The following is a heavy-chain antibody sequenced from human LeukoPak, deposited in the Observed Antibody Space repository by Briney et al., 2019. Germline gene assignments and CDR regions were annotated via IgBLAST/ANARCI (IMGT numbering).Heavy chain of an antibody. CDR2: ISSSGSTI. D-gene: IGHD1-26*01. J-gene: IGHJ4*02. CDR1: GFTFSSYE. CDR3: AREGGEWELLRTFDY. Sequence: GGSLRLSCAASGFTFSSYEMNWVRQAPGKGLEWVSYISSSGSTIYYADSVKGRFTISRDSAKNSLYLQMNSLRAEDTAVYYCAREGGEWELLRTFDYWGQGTLVTVSS. V-gene: IGHV3-48*03.